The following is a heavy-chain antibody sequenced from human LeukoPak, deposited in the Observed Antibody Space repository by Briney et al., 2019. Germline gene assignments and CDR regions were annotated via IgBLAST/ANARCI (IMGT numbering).Heavy chain of an antibody. CDR1: GFTFDDYA. CDR2: ISWNSGSI. D-gene: IGHD6-19*01. Sequence: GGPLRLSCAASGFTFDDYAMHWVRQAPGKGLEWVSGISWNSGSIGYADSVKGRFTISRDNAKNSLYLQMNSLRAEDTALYYCAKGSRTSSGWYAPDYWGQGTLVTVSS. CDR3: AKGSRTSSGWYAPDY. V-gene: IGHV3-9*01. J-gene: IGHJ4*02.